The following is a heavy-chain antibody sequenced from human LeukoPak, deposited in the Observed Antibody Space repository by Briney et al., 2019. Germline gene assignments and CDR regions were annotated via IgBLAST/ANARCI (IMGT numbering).Heavy chain of an antibody. CDR3: ARRNGHSWDVGNWFDP. CDR1: GGSIISSSYY. Sequence: SETLSLTCSLSGGSIISSSYYWAWLRQPPGMGLEWIGSIYYSGITYYNPSLKSRATVSVDTSKNQFSPHLISVTAAYTAEYYCARRNGHSWDVGNWFDPWGQGTLVTVSS. D-gene: IGHD6-13*01. V-gene: IGHV4-39*01. CDR2: IYYSGIT. J-gene: IGHJ5*02.